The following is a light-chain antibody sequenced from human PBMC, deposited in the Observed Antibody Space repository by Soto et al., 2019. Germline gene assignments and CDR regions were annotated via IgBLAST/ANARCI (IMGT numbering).Light chain of an antibody. Sequence: EIVMSLSPFTLSVSPGESATVSCRASQFVSSNLAWYQQKPGQAPRLLIYGASTRATGIPARFSGSGSGTEFTLTISSLQSEDFAVYYCQQYDNWPQTSGQGTKV. CDR1: QFVSSN. V-gene: IGKV3D-15*01. CDR2: GAS. CDR3: QQYDNWPQT. J-gene: IGKJ1*01.